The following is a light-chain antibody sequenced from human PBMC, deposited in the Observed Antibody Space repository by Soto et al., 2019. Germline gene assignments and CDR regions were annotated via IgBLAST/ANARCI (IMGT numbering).Light chain of an antibody. CDR1: QGIRND. V-gene: IGKV1-6*01. CDR2: AAS. J-gene: IGKJ1*01. Sequence: AIQMTQSPSSLSASVGDRVTITCRASQGIRNDLGWYQQKPGKAPKLLIYAASSLQSGAPSRFRGSGSGTDFTLTISSLQPEDFATYYCLQDYNYPRTFGQGTKVEIK. CDR3: LQDYNYPRT.